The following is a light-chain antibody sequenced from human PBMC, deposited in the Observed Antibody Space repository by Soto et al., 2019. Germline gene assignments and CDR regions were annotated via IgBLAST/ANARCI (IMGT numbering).Light chain of an antibody. CDR1: QSVSSN. J-gene: IGKJ1*01. CDR3: QQYNNWPPWT. CDR2: GAS. V-gene: IGKV3-15*01. Sequence: EIAMTQSPATLSVSPGERATLSCRASQSVSSNLAWYQQKPGQAPRLLIYGASTRATGIPARFSGSGSGTEFTHTISSLQSEDFAVYYCQQYNNWPPWTFGQGTKVEIK.